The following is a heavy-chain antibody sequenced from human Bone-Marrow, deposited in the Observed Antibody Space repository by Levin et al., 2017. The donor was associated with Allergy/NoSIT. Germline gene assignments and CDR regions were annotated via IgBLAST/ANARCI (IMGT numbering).Heavy chain of an antibody. CDR2: INSGSTTI. CDR1: GFAFSTYT. Sequence: PGGSLRLSCTASGFAFSTYTMNWVRQAPGKGLEWISKINSGSTTIDYADSVKGRFTTSRDNARDSLYLQVNSLRDEDTGVYFCAGMKRNIRHALDIWGQGTMVTLSS. V-gene: IGHV3-48*02. J-gene: IGHJ3*02. D-gene: IGHD2/OR15-2a*01. CDR3: AGMKRNIRHALDI.